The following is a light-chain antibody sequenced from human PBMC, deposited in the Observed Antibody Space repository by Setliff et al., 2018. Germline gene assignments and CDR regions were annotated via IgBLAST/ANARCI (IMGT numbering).Light chain of an antibody. CDR2: KNS. CDR3: ATWDDSLKGYV. J-gene: IGLJ1*01. Sequence: QSVLTQPPSASGTPGQRVTISCSGSSSNIGSHSVSWYQQLPGTAPKLLIYKNSQRSSGVPDRFSGSKSGTSASLAISGLQSEDEADYHCATWDDSLKGYVFASGTK. CDR1: SSNIGSHS. V-gene: IGLV1-44*01.